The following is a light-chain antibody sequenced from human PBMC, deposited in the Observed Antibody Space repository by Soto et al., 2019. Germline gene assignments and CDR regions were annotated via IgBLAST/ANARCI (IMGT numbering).Light chain of an antibody. Sequence: SARTQPASVSVSPGQSITISCTGTISDVGSYNYVSWYQQYPGKAPKLMIYDVSTRPSGVSDRFSGSKSGNTASLTISGLRAEDEADYYCGSYTTSSNYVSGTRTKVTVL. CDR3: GSYTTSSNYV. V-gene: IGLV2-14*03. CDR2: DVS. J-gene: IGLJ1*01. CDR1: ISDVGSYNY.